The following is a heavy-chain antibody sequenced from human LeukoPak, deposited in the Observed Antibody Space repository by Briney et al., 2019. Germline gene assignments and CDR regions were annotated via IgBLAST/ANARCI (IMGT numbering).Heavy chain of an antibody. J-gene: IGHJ4*02. Sequence: GGSLRLSCAASGFTFSSYTMNWVRQAPGKGLEWASAISGSGGSTYYADSVKGRFTISRDNSKNTLYLQMNSLRAEDTAVYYCAKDSAIVVVPAAIVDYWGQGTLVTVSS. CDR3: AKDSAIVVVPAAIVDY. V-gene: IGHV3-23*01. CDR1: GFTFSSYT. CDR2: ISGSGGST. D-gene: IGHD2-2*01.